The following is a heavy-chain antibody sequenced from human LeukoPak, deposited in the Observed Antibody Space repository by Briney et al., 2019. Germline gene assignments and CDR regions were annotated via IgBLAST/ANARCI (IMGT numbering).Heavy chain of an antibody. D-gene: IGHD6-25*01. J-gene: IGHJ4*02. CDR2: INSDGSST. CDR1: GFTFSSYW. CDR3: AKGSAAGRPYYFDY. V-gene: IGHV3-74*01. Sequence: HPGGSLRLSCAASGFTFSSYWMHWVRQAPGKGLVWVSRINSDGSSTSYADSVKGRFTISRDNAKSTLYLQMNSLRAEDTAVYYCAKGSAAGRPYYFDYWGQGTLVTVSS.